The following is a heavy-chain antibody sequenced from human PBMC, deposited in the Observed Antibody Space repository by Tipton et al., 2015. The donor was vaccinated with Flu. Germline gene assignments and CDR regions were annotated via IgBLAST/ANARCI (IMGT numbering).Heavy chain of an antibody. D-gene: IGHD3-16*01. CDR3: AGRGDWGYGAPYGMHV. Sequence: QLVQSGAEVKKPGESLKISCQASGYNFVTDWIVWVRQMPGKGLEWMGIIHPGDSDTKYSPSFQGQVTISADKFMNAAYLQWSSLKASDTATYYCAGRGDWGYGAPYGMHVWGQGTTVTVSS. CDR2: IHPGDSDT. V-gene: IGHV5-51*01. CDR1: GYNFVTDW. J-gene: IGHJ6*02.